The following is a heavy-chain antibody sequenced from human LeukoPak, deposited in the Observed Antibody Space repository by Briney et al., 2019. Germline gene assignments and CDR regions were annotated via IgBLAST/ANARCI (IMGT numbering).Heavy chain of an antibody. Sequence: SETLSLTCTVSGYSISSAYYWGWIRHPPGKGLEWIGSIYHSGSTYYNPSLKSRVTISVDTFKNQFSLKLSSVTAADTAVYYCASRVITYYFDYWGQGTLVTVSS. V-gene: IGHV4-38-2*02. CDR2: IYHSGST. J-gene: IGHJ4*02. D-gene: IGHD1-14*01. CDR3: ASRVITYYFDY. CDR1: GYSISSAYY.